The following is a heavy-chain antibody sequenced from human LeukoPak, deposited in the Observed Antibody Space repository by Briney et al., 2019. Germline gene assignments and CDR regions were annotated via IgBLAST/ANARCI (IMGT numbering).Heavy chain of an antibody. V-gene: IGHV3-20*01. CDR1: GLMFDEYG. Sequence: GGSLRLSCAASGLMFDEYGMSWVRQVPGKGLEWVCGINRIGSITGCADSMKGRFTISRDNAKNFLFLDMNSLRVEDTAFYHCARKGVGGELGGFDSWGQGTLVTVSS. D-gene: IGHD3-16*01. CDR3: ARKGVGGELGGFDS. CDR2: INRIGSIT. J-gene: IGHJ4*02.